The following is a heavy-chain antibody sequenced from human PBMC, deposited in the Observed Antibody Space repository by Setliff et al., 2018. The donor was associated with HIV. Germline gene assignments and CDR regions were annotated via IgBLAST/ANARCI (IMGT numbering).Heavy chain of an antibody. J-gene: IGHJ4*02. CDR2: LSGSGGST. D-gene: IGHD6-19*01. CDR3: ARYTGGWYYFDY. Sequence: GGSLRLSCAASELTFSNYAMTWVRQAPGKGLEWVSSLSGSGGSTYYADSVKGRFTISRDNSKNTLYLRMNSLRAEDTAVYYCARYTGGWYYFDYWGQGILVTVSS. CDR1: ELTFSNYA. V-gene: IGHV3-23*01.